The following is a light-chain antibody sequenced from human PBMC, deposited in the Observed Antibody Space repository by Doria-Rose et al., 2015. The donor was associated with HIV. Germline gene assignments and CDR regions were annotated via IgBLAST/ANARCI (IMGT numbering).Light chain of an antibody. CDR1: QSFSSTY. CDR2: DGS. Sequence: DIVLTQSPGTLSLSPGERATLSCRASQSFSSTYLARYQQKPGQAPSLLIYDGSTRATGIPDRFSASESGTDFTLTINRLEPEDFALYYCHQYGTSWTFGQGTKVEI. CDR3: HQYGTSWT. V-gene: IGKV3-20*01. J-gene: IGKJ1*01.